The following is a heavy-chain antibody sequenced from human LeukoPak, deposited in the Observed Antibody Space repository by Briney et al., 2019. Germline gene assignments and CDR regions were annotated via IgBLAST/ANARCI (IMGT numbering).Heavy chain of an antibody. V-gene: IGHV3-23*01. D-gene: IGHD4-11*01. J-gene: IGHJ4*02. CDR2: ISGSGGST. CDR1: GFTFSSYA. CDR3: ARVASNYDFDY. Sequence: GGSLRLSCAASGFTFSSYAMSWVRQAPGKGLERVSAISGSGGSTYYADSVKGRFTISRDNAKNSLYLQMNSLRAEDTALYYCARVASNYDFDYWGQGTLVTVSS.